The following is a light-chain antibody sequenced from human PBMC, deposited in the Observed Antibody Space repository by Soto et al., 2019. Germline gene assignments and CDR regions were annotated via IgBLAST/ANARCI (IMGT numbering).Light chain of an antibody. CDR2: DVT. CDR3: CSYTGNGPLL. V-gene: IGLV2-11*01. J-gene: IGLJ2*01. Sequence: QSALTQPRSVSGSPGQSVTVSCTGTSRDVGIYNYVSWYQQRPGTAPKVMIYDVTKRPSVVPDRFSGSKSANTASLTISELQADDEADYDCCSYTGNGPLLFGGGTKVTVL. CDR1: SRDVGIYNY.